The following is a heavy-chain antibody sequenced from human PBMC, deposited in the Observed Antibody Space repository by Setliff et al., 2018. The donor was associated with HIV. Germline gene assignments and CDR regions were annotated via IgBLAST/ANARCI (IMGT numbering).Heavy chain of an antibody. J-gene: IGHJ4*02. CDR2: IYNSGIT. Sequence: PSETLSLTCNVSGVSISSYYWSWVRQPPGKGLEWIGYIYNSGITNYNPSLESRVTISVDTSKNQFSLKVSSVTAADTAVYFCARGQDGHSVLFDYWGQGALVTVSS. CDR1: GVSISSYY. D-gene: IGHD3-10*02. V-gene: IGHV4-59*01. CDR3: ARGQDGHSVLFDY.